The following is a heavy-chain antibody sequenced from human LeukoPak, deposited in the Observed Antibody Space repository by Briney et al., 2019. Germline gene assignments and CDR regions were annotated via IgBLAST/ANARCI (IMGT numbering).Heavy chain of an antibody. J-gene: IGHJ4*02. CDR3: AKDRTTVTTQGNFNY. D-gene: IGHD4-11*01. Sequence: PGWSLRLSCAASGFTFSNYAMSWVRQAPGKGLEWVSAISGSGGSTYYADSVKGRFTISRDNSKNTLYLQMNSLRAEDTAVYYCAKDRTTVTTQGNFNYWGQGTLVTVSS. CDR1: GFTFSNYA. CDR2: ISGSGGST. V-gene: IGHV3-23*01.